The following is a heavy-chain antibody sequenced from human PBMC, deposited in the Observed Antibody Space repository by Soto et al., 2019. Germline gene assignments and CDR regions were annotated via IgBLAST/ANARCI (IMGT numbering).Heavy chain of an antibody. D-gene: IGHD5-12*01. CDR3: ATDSGNAAFDI. J-gene: IGHJ3*02. CDR2: IWHDGSNK. V-gene: IGHV3-33*01. Sequence: GGSLRLSCAASGFTFSSYGMHWARQAPGKGLEWVAVIWHDGSNKDYADSVKGRFTISRDNSKNTLSLQMNSLRAEDTAVYYCATDSGNAAFDIWGQGTMVTVSS. CDR1: GFTFSSYG.